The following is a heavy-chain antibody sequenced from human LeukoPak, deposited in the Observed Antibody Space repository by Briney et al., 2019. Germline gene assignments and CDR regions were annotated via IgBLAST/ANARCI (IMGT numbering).Heavy chain of an antibody. CDR2: ISSSGSTI. J-gene: IGHJ5*02. CDR1: GFTFSDYY. Sequence: GGSLRLSCVASGFTFSDYYMSWIRQAPGKGLEWVSYISSSGSTIYYADSVKGRFTISRDNSKNTLYLQMNSLRAEDTAVYYCARESKYYDSSGYYDWFDPWGQGTLVTVSS. D-gene: IGHD3-22*01. V-gene: IGHV3-11*01. CDR3: ARESKYYDSSGYYDWFDP.